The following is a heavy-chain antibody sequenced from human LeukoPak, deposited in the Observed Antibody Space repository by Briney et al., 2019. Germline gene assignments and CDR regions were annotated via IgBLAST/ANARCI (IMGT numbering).Heavy chain of an antibody. D-gene: IGHD5-18*01. V-gene: IGHV3-53*01. Sequence: PGGSLRLSCAASGFTVSSNYMSWVRQAPGKGQEWVSVIYSGGSTYYADSVKGRFTISRDNSKNTLYLQMNSLRAEDTAVYYCVGYSYGYGYDYWGQGTLVTVSS. CDR2: IYSGGST. CDR3: VGYSYGYGYDY. CDR1: GFTVSSNY. J-gene: IGHJ4*02.